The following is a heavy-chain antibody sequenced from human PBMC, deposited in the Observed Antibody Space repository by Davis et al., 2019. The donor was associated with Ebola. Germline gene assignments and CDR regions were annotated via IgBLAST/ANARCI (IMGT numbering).Heavy chain of an antibody. CDR3: ARASFGYNSGWYADY. D-gene: IGHD6-19*01. J-gene: IGHJ4*02. CDR2: VHGGNGNT. Sequence: AASVKVSCKASGYIFTTYAMHWVRQAPGQRLEWMGWVHGGNGNTKYSQRFQGRVPITTDPSASTVYLDLTSLRSDDTAVFYCARASFGYNSGWYADYWGPGSLVTVSS. CDR1: GYIFTTYA. V-gene: IGHV1-3*01.